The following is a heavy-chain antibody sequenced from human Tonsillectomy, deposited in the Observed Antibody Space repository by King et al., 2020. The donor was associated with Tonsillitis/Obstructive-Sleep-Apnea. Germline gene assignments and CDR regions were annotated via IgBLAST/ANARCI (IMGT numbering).Heavy chain of an antibody. CDR2: ISGSGGST. D-gene: IGHD2-2*01. Sequence: VQLVESGGGLVQPGGSLRLSCAASGFTFSSYAMSWVRQAPGKGLEWVSAISGSGGSTYYADSVKGRFTISRDNSKNTLYLQMNSLRAEDTAVYYCAKDLSTGYCSSTSCYEGDFFSDYWGQGTLVTVSS. J-gene: IGHJ4*02. CDR1: GFTFSSYA. V-gene: IGHV3-23*04. CDR3: AKDLSTGYCSSTSCYEGDFFSDY.